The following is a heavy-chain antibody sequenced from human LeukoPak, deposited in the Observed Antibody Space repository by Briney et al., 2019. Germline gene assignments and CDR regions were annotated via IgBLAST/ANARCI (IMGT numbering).Heavy chain of an antibody. CDR3: ARPPYYYDNSGFRDYHYYMDV. J-gene: IGHJ6*03. V-gene: IGHV4-59*08. Sequence: SETLSLTCTVSGDSISRYYWTWIRQPPGKGLEWIGYMFYSGSTTYNPSLNSRITISVDTSKNQFSLKLRSVTAADTAVYYCARPPYYYDNSGFRDYHYYMDVWGKGTTVNVFS. CDR2: MFYSGST. D-gene: IGHD3-22*01. CDR1: GDSISRYY.